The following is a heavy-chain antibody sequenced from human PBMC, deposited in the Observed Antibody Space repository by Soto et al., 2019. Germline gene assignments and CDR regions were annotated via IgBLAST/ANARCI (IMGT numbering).Heavy chain of an antibody. Sequence: ASETLSLTCTVSGDSVSSSNSHWGWTRQPPGKGLEYIGSVYYGGAIFYSGNIYYNPSLKSRVTISVDTSKNQFSLRLSSVTAADTGVYYCVRYDRINMKPYSPEGFHIWGQGTMVTVSS. CDR3: VRYDRINMKPYSPEGFHI. CDR1: GDSVSSSNSH. V-gene: IGHV4-39*01. D-gene: IGHD3-3*02. CDR2: VYYGGAIFYSGNI. J-gene: IGHJ3*02.